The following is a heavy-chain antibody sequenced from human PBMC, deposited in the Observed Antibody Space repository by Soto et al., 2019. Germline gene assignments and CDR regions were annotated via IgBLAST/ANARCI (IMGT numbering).Heavy chain of an antibody. CDR1: GDSMSSFY. D-gene: IGHD2-2*01. CDR3: ARHNFPFTSSDFRP. J-gene: IGHJ5*02. V-gene: IGHV4-59*01. CDR2: IYYSGTT. Sequence: QVQLQESGPGLVKPSETLSLTCAVSGDSMSSFYWSWIRQPPGRGLEWIGYIYYSGTTKYNPSLKSRVIISVDMSKNQYSLKLKSVTAADTATYYCARHNFPFTSSDFRPWGQGTLVTVSS.